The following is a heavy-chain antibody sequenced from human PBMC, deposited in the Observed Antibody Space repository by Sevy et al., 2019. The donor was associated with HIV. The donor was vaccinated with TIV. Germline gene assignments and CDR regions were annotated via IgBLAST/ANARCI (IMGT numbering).Heavy chain of an antibody. CDR3: ASGVYCSSTSCPHHDAFDI. CDR2: IYSGGST. V-gene: IGHV3-53*01. D-gene: IGHD2-2*01. J-gene: IGHJ3*02. Sequence: GGSLRLSCAASGFTVSSNYMSWVRQAPGKGLEWVSVIYSGGSTYYADSVKGRFTISRDNSKNTLYLQMNSLRAEDTAVYYCASGVYCSSTSCPHHDAFDIWGQGTMVTVSS. CDR1: GFTVSSNY.